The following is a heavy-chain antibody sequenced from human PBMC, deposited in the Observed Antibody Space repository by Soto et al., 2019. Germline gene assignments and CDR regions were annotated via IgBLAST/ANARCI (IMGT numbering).Heavy chain of an antibody. CDR2: INAGNGNT. CDR1: GYTFTSYA. D-gene: IGHD5-18*01. V-gene: IGHV1-3*01. Sequence: QVQLVQSGAEVKKPGASVKVSCKASGYTFTSYAMHWVRQAPGQRLEWMGWINAGNGNTKYSQKFQGRVTITRDTSASTAYMELSSLRSEDTAVYYCAGDGRSYGYFDYWGQGTLVTVSS. J-gene: IGHJ4*02. CDR3: AGDGRSYGYFDY.